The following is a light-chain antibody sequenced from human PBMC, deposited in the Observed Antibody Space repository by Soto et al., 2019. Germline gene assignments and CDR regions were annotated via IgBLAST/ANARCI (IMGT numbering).Light chain of an antibody. CDR3: LQDHSYPWT. J-gene: IGKJ1*01. CDR2: AAS. CDR1: QDITTY. V-gene: IGKV1-6*01. Sequence: AIQMTHSPSSLSASVGDGVTITCRASQDITTYLSWYQQQPGKAPKLLIYAASSLQSGVPSRFSGGGSGTVFTLTIGGLQPEDFATYYCLQDHSYPWTFGQGTKVELK.